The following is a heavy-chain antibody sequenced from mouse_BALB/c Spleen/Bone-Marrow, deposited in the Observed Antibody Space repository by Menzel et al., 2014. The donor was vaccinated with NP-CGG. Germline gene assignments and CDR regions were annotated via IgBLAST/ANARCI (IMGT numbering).Heavy chain of an antibody. Sequence: VQLQQSGPGLVAPSQSLSITCTVSGFSLTGYGVNWFRQPPGKGLEWLGMIWGDGSTDYNSALKSRLSISKDNSKSQVFLKMNSLQTDDTARYYCARDGGTGAMDYWGQGTSVTVSS. V-gene: IGHV2-6-7*01. CDR2: IWGDGST. D-gene: IGHD1-1*02. J-gene: IGHJ4*01. CDR1: GFSLTGYG. CDR3: ARDGGTGAMDY.